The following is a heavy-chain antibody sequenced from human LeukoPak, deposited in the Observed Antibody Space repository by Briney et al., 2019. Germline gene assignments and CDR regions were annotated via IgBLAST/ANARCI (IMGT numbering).Heavy chain of an antibody. Sequence: GGSLRLYCAASGFTFSSYWMSWVRQAPGKGLEWVANIKQDGSEKYYVDSVKGRFTISRDNAKNSLYLQMNSLRAEDTAIYYCATHGRTGTPFFDYWGQGTLVTVSS. D-gene: IGHD1-1*01. CDR3: ATHGRTGTPFFDY. V-gene: IGHV3-7*05. CDR2: IKQDGSEK. J-gene: IGHJ4*02. CDR1: GFTFSSYW.